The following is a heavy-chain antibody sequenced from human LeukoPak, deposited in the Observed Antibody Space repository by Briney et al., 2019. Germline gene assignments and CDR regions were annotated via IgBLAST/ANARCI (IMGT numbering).Heavy chain of an antibody. CDR1: GGSFSGYY. Sequence: SETLSLTCAVYGGSFSGYYWSWIRQPAGKGLQWIGRVYTSGNTNYNPSLKSRVIMSVDTSKNQFSLKLSSVTAADTAVYYCVREYGDYSYEYFHHWGHGTLVTVSS. D-gene: IGHD4-17*01. V-gene: IGHV4-4*07. CDR2: VYTSGNT. CDR3: VREYGDYSYEYFHH. J-gene: IGHJ1*01.